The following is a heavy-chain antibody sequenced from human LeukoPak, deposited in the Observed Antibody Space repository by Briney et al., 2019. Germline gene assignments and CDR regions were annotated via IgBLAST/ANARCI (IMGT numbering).Heavy chain of an antibody. V-gene: IGHV3-21*01. CDR1: GFTFSSYS. J-gene: IGHJ4*02. Sequence: GGSPRLSCAASGFTFSSYSMNWVRQAPGKGLEWVSSISSSSSYIYYADSVKGRFTISRDNAKNSLYLQMNSLRAEDTAVYYCARDPTRSYRFDYWGQGTLVTVSS. CDR2: ISSSSSYI. CDR3: ARDPTRSYRFDY. D-gene: IGHD1-26*01.